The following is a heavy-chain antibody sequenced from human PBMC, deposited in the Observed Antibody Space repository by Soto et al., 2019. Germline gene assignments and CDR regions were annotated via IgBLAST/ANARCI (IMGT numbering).Heavy chain of an antibody. CDR3: ARDRGEIEGYCSRVRCPNGAFGI. CDR2: IIPIFGTA. CDR1: GGTFTSYA. Sequence: PVKVSCKASGGTFTSYAISWVRQAPGQGLEWMGGIIPIFGTANYAQKFQGRVTITADESTSTAYMELSSLRSEDPAVYYCARDRGEIEGYCSRVRCPNGAFGICCQRPIVTV. D-gene: IGHD2-15*01. J-gene: IGHJ3*02. V-gene: IGHV1-69*13.